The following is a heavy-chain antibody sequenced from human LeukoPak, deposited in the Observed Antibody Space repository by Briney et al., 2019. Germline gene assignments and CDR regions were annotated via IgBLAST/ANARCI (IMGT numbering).Heavy chain of an antibody. CDR2: ITGSGGTT. J-gene: IGHJ4*02. CDR3: AKIQGYFDY. Sequence: GGSPRLSCAASGFPSSRYGMSSVRQAPGKGPQWVSPITGSGGTTYYAYSVKGRFTISRDNSKNTLYLQMNSLRAEDTAVYYCAKIQGYFDYWGQGNLVTVSS. V-gene: IGHV3-23*01. CDR1: GFPSSRYG.